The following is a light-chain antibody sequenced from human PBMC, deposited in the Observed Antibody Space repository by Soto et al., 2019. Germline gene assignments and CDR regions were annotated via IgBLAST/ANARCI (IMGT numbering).Light chain of an antibody. CDR1: QSVLYSSNNKNY. Sequence: DIVMTQSPDSLTVSLGERATINCKSSQSVLYSSNNKNYLAWYQQKPGQPPKLLIYWASTQESGVPDRFSGSGSGTDFTLTISSLQAEDVAVYYCQQYYSTWTFGQVTKVEIK. V-gene: IGKV4-1*01. J-gene: IGKJ1*01. CDR2: WAS. CDR3: QQYYSTWT.